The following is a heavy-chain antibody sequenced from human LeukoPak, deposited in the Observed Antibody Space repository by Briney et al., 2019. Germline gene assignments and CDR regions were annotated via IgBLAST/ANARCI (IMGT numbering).Heavy chain of an antibody. CDR2: ISYDGSNE. D-gene: IGHD6-13*01. J-gene: IGHJ6*03. CDR3: AKEGVRIAAAGYYYYYYMDV. V-gene: IGHV3-30*04. CDR1: GFTFSSYV. Sequence: GGSLRLSCAASGFTFSSYVMHWVRQAPGKGLEWVAIISYDGSNEYYADSVKGRFTISRDNSKNTLYLQMNSLRAEDTAVYYCAKEGVRIAAAGYYYYYYMDVWGKGTTVTVSS.